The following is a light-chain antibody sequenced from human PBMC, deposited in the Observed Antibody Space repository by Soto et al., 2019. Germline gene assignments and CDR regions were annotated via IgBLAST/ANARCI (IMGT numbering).Light chain of an antibody. CDR2: AAS. V-gene: IGKV1-12*01. CDR1: QGINIW. J-gene: IGKJ4*01. Sequence: DIQMTQSPSSVSASVGDRVTITCRASQGINIWLAWYQQKPWKAPKLLIQAASILQSGVPSRFSGSGSGTDFTLTISSLQPEDFATYYCQQANTNPPPTFGGGTKVEIK. CDR3: QQANTNPPPT.